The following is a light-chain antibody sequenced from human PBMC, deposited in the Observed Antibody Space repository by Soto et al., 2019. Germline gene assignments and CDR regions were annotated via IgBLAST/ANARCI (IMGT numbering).Light chain of an antibody. V-gene: IGKV3-15*01. CDR3: QKYNAWPPAT. CDR1: QSVASN. CDR2: DAS. Sequence: EIVMTQSPATLSVSPGERASLSCRASQSVASNLAWYQHKPGQAPRLLIYDASTRATGIPARFSGSGSGTEFTLPITSLKSEDLAVYYCQKYNAWPPATLGQGPSWRS. J-gene: IGKJ2*01.